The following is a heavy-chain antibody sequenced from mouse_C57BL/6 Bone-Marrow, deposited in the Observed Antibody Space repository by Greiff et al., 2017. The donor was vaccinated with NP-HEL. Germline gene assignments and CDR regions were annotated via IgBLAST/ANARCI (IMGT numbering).Heavy chain of an antibody. CDR3: ARRELGRWYFDV. Sequence: EVMLVESGGGLVKPGGSLKLSCAASGFTFSSYTMSWVRQTPEKRLEWVATISGGGGNTYYPDSVKGRFTISRDNAKNTLYLQMSSLRSEDTALYYCARRELGRWYFDVWGTGTTVTVSS. D-gene: IGHD4-1*01. CDR2: ISGGGGNT. CDR1: GFTFSSYT. J-gene: IGHJ1*03. V-gene: IGHV5-9*01.